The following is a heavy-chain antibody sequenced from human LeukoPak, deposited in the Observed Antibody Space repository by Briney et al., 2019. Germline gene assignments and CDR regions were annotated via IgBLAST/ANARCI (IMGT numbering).Heavy chain of an antibody. Sequence: GGSLRLSCADSGFTFSSYAMGWVRQAPGKGLEWVSAITAGGGNTYYADSVKGRFTISRDNSKNTLYLQVTSLRAEDTAVYYCAKGNGYSYGRYYFDYWGQGTLVTVSS. CDR2: ITAGGGNT. D-gene: IGHD5-18*01. J-gene: IGHJ4*02. CDR1: GFTFSSYA. V-gene: IGHV3-23*01. CDR3: AKGNGYSYGRYYFDY.